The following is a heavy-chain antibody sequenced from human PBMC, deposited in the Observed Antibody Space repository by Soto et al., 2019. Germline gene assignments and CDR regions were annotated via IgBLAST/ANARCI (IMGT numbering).Heavy chain of an antibody. J-gene: IGHJ4*02. CDR2: ISYDGSHK. D-gene: IGHD1-1*01. Sequence: QVQLVESGGGVVQPGRSLRLSCAASGITFSSYVMHWVRQAPGKGLEWVAAISYDGSHKYNAVSVKGRFTISRDNSENTLDLQMNSRRAEDTAVYYCASAIPGTWLFDYWGQGTLVTVSS. CDR1: GITFSSYV. CDR3: ASAIPGTWLFDY. V-gene: IGHV3-30-3*01.